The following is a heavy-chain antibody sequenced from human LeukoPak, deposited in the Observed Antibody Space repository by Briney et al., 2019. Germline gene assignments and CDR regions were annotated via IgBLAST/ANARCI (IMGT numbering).Heavy chain of an antibody. V-gene: IGHV3-9*01. CDR1: GFTFDDYA. J-gene: IGHJ4*02. CDR3: AREGYTAMVILDY. CDR2: ISWNSGSI. D-gene: IGHD5-18*01. Sequence: PGGSLRLSCAASGFTFDDYAMHWVRQAPGKGLEWVSGISWNSGSIGYADSVKGRFTISRDDAKNSPYLQMNSLRAEDTALYYCAREGYTAMVILDYWGQGTLVTVSS.